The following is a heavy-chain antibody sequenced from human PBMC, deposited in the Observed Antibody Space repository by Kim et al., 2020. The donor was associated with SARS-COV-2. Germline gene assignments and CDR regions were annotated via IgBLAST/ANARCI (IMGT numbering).Heavy chain of an antibody. CDR3: AKDLEWLLYDSNYGMDV. Sequence: GGSLRLSCAASGFTFSSYGMHWVRQAPGKGLEWVAVISYDGSNKYYADSVKGRFTISRDNSKNTLYLQMNSLRAEDTAVYYCAKDLEWLLYDSNYGMDVWGQGSTVTVSS. CDR2: ISYDGSNK. D-gene: IGHD3-3*01. J-gene: IGHJ6*02. V-gene: IGHV3-30*18. CDR1: GFTFSSYG.